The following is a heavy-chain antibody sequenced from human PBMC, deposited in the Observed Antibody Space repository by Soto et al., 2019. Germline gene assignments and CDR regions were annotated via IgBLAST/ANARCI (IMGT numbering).Heavy chain of an antibody. Sequence: QVQLVQSGGAVKKPGASVKVSCKASGYTFTSYGVSWVRQAPGQGLEWMGWISVFKGTTNYAQKFQGRVTMTTDTSTSTAHMELRSLRSDDTAVYYCAREGSTIRNYDYYYYGMDVWGQGTTVTVSS. D-gene: IGHD5-12*01. CDR1: GYTFTSYG. CDR3: AREGSTIRNYDYYYYGMDV. V-gene: IGHV1-18*01. CDR2: ISVFKGTT. J-gene: IGHJ6*02.